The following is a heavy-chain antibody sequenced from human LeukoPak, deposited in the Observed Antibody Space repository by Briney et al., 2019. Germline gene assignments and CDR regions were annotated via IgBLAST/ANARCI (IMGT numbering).Heavy chain of an antibody. V-gene: IGHV4-61*01. CDR3: ARAYYYGSGSYAFDI. CDR1: GYSISSDYF. Sequence: SETLSLTCTVSGYSISSDYFWGWIRQPPGKGLEWIGYIYYSGSTNHNPSLKSRVTISVDTSKNQFSLKPSSVTAADTAVYYCARAYYYGSGSYAFDIWGQGTMVTVSS. CDR2: IYYSGST. D-gene: IGHD3-10*01. J-gene: IGHJ3*02.